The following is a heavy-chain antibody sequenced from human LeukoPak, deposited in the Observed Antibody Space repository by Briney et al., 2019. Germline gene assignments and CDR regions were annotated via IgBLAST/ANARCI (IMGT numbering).Heavy chain of an antibody. Sequence: SETLSLTCTVSGGSISSYYWSWIRQPPGKGLEWIGYIHYSGSTNYNPSLKSRVTISVDTSKNQFSLKLSSVTAADTAVYYCARLIHSGFDPWGQGTLVTVSS. CDR2: IHYSGST. D-gene: IGHD1-26*01. CDR3: ARLIHSGFDP. CDR1: GGSISSYY. V-gene: IGHV4-59*08. J-gene: IGHJ5*02.